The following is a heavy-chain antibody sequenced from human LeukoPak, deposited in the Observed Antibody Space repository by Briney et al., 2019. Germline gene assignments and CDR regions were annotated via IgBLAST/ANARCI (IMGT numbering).Heavy chain of an antibody. Sequence: PGGSLRLSCAASGFTVSSNYMSWVCQAPGKGLEWVSVIYSGGSTYYADSVKGRFTISRDNSKNTLYLQMNSLRAEDTAVYYCAREDFYGSGSYLDYWGQGTLVTVSS. J-gene: IGHJ4*02. D-gene: IGHD3-10*01. CDR3: AREDFYGSGSYLDY. CDR2: IYSGGST. CDR1: GFTVSSNY. V-gene: IGHV3-53*01.